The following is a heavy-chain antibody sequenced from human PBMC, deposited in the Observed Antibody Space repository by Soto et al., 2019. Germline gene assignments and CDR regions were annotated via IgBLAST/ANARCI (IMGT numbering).Heavy chain of an antibody. J-gene: IGHJ3*02. CDR2: INHSGRT. V-gene: IGHV4-34*01. CDR3: ARVERGTATTVVDAFDI. D-gene: IGHD1-1*01. Sequence: ASETLSLTCAVYGGSFRGYYWSWIRQPPGKGLEWIGEINHSGRTNYNPSLKSRVTISIDMSRNHFSLKLSSVTAADTALYYCARVERGTATTVVDAFDIWGQGTMVTVSS. CDR1: GGSFRGYY.